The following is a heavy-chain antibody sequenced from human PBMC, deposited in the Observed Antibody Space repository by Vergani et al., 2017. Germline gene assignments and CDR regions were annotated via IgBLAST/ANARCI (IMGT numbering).Heavy chain of an antibody. CDR1: GGTFSSYA. J-gene: IGHJ5*02. V-gene: IGHV1-69*01. CDR3: ARHTMVRGVIIPSNWFDP. D-gene: IGHD3-10*01. CDR2: IIPIFGTA. Sequence: QVQLVQSGAEVKKPGSSVKVSCKASGGTFSSYANSWVRQAPGQGLEWMGGIIPIFGTANYAQKFQGRVTITADESTSTAYMELSSLRSEDTAVYYCARHTMVRGVIIPSNWFDPWGQGTLVTVSS.